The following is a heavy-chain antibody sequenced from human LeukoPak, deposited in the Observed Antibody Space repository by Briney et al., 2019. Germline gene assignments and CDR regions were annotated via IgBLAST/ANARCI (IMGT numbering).Heavy chain of an antibody. V-gene: IGHV3-23*01. D-gene: IGHD6-19*01. Sequence: GGSLRLSCAASGFTFSSYAMSWVRQAPGKGLEWVSAISGSGGSTYYADSVKGRFTISRDDSKNTLYLQMNSLRAEDTAVYYCAIVIGSGWSHDYWGQGTLVTVSS. CDR2: ISGSGGST. CDR3: AIVIGSGWSHDY. J-gene: IGHJ4*02. CDR1: GFTFSSYA.